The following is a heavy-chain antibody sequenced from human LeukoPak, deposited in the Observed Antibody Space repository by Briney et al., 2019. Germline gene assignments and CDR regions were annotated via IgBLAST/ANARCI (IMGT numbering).Heavy chain of an antibody. V-gene: IGHV3-33*01. J-gene: IGHJ4*02. CDR3: ARWGGTRQFYFDY. D-gene: IGHD3-16*01. CDR1: GFSLSNDG. CDR2: INYDGSNR. Sequence: GGSLRLSCAASGFSLSNDGLHWVRQGPGKELAWLAVINYDGSNRYYADSVKGRFTISKDSSENTLYLQMNSLRADDTAMYYCARWGGTRQFYFDYWGQGTLATVSS.